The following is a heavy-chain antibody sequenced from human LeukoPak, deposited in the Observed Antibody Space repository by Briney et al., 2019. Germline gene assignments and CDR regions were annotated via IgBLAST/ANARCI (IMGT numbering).Heavy chain of an antibody. CDR2: ISAYNGNA. Sequence: ASVKVSCKASGGTFSSYAISWVRQAPGQGLEWMGWISAYNGNANYAQKVQGRVTMTADTSTSTAYMELRSLRSDDTAVFYCARVSAYCTSTSCHDYWGQGTLVTVSS. V-gene: IGHV1-18*01. J-gene: IGHJ4*02. CDR1: GGTFSSYA. CDR3: ARVSAYCTSTSCHDY. D-gene: IGHD2-2*01.